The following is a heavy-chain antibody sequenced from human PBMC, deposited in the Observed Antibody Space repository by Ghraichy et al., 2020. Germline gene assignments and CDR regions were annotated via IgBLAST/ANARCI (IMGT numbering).Heavy chain of an antibody. D-gene: IGHD3-22*01. J-gene: IGHJ4*02. CDR1: GFTFSSYA. V-gene: IGHV3-30-3*01. CDR3: ARDSAWYYYDSSGYGFDY. CDR2: ISYDGSNK. Sequence: GSLNISCAASGFTFSSYAMHWVRQAPGKGLEWVAVISYDGSNKYYADSVKGRFTISRDNSKNTLYLQMNSLRAEDTAVYYCARDSAWYYYDSSGYGFDYWGQGTLVTVSS.